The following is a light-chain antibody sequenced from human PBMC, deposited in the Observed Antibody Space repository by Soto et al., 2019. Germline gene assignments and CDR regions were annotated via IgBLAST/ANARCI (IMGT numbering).Light chain of an antibody. CDR1: NIGSKS. CDR2: YDS. V-gene: IGLV3-21*04. Sequence: SYELTQPPSVSVAPGKTARITCGGNNIGSKSVHWYQQKPGQAPVLVIYYDSDRPSGIPERFSGSNSGNTATLTISRVEAGDVADYYCQVLDSSSDHYVFGTGTKLTVL. CDR3: QVLDSSSDHYV. J-gene: IGLJ1*01.